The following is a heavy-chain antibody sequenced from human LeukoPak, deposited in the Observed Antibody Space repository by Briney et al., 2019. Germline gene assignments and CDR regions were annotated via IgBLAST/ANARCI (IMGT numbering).Heavy chain of an antibody. V-gene: IGHV4-34*01. J-gene: IGHJ4*02. CDR3: ASYSYGLKY. CDR1: GGSFSGYY. D-gene: IGHD5-18*01. Sequence: NSSGTLSLTCAVYGGSFSGYYWSWLRQPPGKGLEWIGEINHSGSTNYNPSLKSRVTISVDTSKNQFSLKLSSVTAADTAVYYCASYSYGLKYWGQGTLVTVSS. CDR2: INHSGST.